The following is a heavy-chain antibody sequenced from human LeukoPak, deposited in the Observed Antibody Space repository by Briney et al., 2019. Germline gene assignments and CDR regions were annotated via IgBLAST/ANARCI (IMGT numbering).Heavy chain of an antibody. D-gene: IGHD5-18*01. CDR3: ARVLGIQLWGSSDY. CDR1: GYTFTSYG. CDR2: ISAYNGNT. V-gene: IGHV1-18*01. Sequence: ASVKVSCKASGYTFTSYGITWVPQAPGHGLEWMGWISAYNGNTNYAQKFQDRVTMTTDTSTSTAYMELRSLRSDDTAMYYCARVLGIQLWGSSDYWGQGTLVTVSS. J-gene: IGHJ4*02.